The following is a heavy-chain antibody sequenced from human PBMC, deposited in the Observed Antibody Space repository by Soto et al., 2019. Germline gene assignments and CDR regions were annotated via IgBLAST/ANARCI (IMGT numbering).Heavy chain of an antibody. CDR2: IYNSGST. J-gene: IGHJ6*02. CDR3: ARDLWGYCGTDCYPLDV. Sequence: PSETLSLTCAVYGGSFSGYYRSWIRQPPGKGLEWIGYIYNSGSTDYNPSLKSRVTISVDTSKNQFSLKLNSVTAADTAVYYCARDLWGYCGTDCYPLDVWGQGTTVTVSS. CDR1: GGSFSGYY. D-gene: IGHD2-21*02. V-gene: IGHV4-59*01.